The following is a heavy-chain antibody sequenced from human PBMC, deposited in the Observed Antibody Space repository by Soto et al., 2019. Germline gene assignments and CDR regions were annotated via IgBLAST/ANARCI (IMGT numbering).Heavy chain of an antibody. Sequence: ASVKVSCKASGGTFSSYRINWVRQAPGQGLEWVGGIVPIYRTADYAQKFQGRVTITADESARTSYMELRSLKSQDTAVYYCARLYCSASSCYSVGASDIRGQGTMVTVSS. V-gene: IGHV1-69*13. D-gene: IGHD2-15*01. CDR1: GGTFSSYR. CDR3: ARLYCSASSCYSVGASDI. CDR2: IVPIYRTA. J-gene: IGHJ3*02.